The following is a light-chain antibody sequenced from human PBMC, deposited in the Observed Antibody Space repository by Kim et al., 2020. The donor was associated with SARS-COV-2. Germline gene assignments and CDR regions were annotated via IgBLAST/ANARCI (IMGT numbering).Light chain of an antibody. CDR2: GAS. CDR3: QQDYNLPIT. CDR1: QSVSSSY. J-gene: IGKJ5*01. Sequence: GERVTLSCRASQSVSSSYLTWYQQKPGQAPRLLIYGASTRATGIPARFSGSGSGTDFTLTISSLQPEDFAVYYCQQDYNLPITFGQGTRLEIK. V-gene: IGKV3D-7*01.